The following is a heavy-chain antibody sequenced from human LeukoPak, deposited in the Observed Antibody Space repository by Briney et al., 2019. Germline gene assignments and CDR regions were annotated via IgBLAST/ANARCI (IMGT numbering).Heavy chain of an antibody. CDR1: GFTFSSYG. J-gene: IGHJ4*02. CDR3: AKDLGWELPFDY. CDR2: ISYDGSNK. D-gene: IGHD2-15*01. V-gene: IGHV3-30*18. Sequence: GRSLRLSCAASGFTFSSYGMHWVRRAPGKGLEWVAVISYDGSNKYYADSVKGRFTISRDNSKNTLYLQMNSLRAEDTAVYYCAKDLGWELPFDYWGQGTLVTVSS.